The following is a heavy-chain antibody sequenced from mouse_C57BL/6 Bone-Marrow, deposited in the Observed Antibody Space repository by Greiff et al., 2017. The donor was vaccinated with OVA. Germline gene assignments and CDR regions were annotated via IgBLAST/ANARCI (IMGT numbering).Heavy chain of an antibody. D-gene: IGHD1-1*01. CDR1: GYTFTSYD. V-gene: IGHV1-85*01. Sequence: QVQLQQSGPELVKPGASVKLSCKASGYTFTSYDINWVKQRPGQGLEWIGWIYPRDGSTKYNEKFKGKATLTVDTSSSTAYMELHSLTSEDSAVYFCARGKRDYYGSSPYYYDYWGQGTTLTVSS. CDR3: ARGKRDYYGSSPYYYDY. J-gene: IGHJ2*01. CDR2: IYPRDGST.